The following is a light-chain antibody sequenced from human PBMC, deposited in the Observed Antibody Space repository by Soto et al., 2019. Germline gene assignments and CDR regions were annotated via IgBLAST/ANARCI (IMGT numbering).Light chain of an antibody. Sequence: QSVLTQPPSASGTPGQTVVISCSGSNSNIETNYVFCYQQLPGAAPKPLMYRNSQRPSGVPDRFSGYKSGTSASLAISGLRSDDEADYYFASWDDSLIGWVVGGGTKLNVL. CDR3: ASWDDSLIGWV. V-gene: IGLV1-47*01. CDR1: NSNIETNY. J-gene: IGLJ3*02. CDR2: RNS.